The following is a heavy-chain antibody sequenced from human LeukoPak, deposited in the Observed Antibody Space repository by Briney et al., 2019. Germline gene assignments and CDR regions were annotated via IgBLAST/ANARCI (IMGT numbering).Heavy chain of an antibody. CDR3: ARGSSGSYPAKSNTPDFDY. CDR2: INPNSGGT. CDR1: GYTFTGYY. D-gene: IGHD1-26*01. Sequence: ASVKVSCKASGYTFTGYYMHWVRQAPGQGLEWMGWINPNSGGTNYAQKFQGRVTMTRDTSISTAYMELSRLRSDDTAVYYCARGSSGSYPAKSNTPDFDYWGRGTLVTVSS. J-gene: IGHJ4*02. V-gene: IGHV1-2*02.